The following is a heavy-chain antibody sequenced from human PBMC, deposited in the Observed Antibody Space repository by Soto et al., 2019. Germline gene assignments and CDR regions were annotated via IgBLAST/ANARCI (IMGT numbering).Heavy chain of an antibody. Sequence: PGGSLRLSCAASGFTFSNAWMSWVRQAPGKGLEWVGRIKSKTGGGTTDYAAPVKGRFTISRDDSKNTLYLQMNSLKTEDTAVYYCTTDRIFGDYIDYSGQGTLVTVSS. CDR1: GFTFSNAW. CDR3: TTDRIFGDYIDY. D-gene: IGHD3-3*02. CDR2: IKSKTGGGTT. V-gene: IGHV3-15*01. J-gene: IGHJ4*02.